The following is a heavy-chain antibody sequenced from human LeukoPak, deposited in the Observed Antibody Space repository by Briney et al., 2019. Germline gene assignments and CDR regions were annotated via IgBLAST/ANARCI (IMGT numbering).Heavy chain of an antibody. CDR2: IIPIFGTA. V-gene: IGHV1-69*13. CDR3: ARDPDSSGYCFDY. J-gene: IGHJ4*02. D-gene: IGHD3-22*01. Sequence: ASVKVSCKASGGTFSSYAISWVRQAPGQGLEWMGGIIPIFGTANYAQKFQGRVTITADESTSTAYMGLSSLRSEDTAVYYCARDPDSSGYCFDYWGQGTLVTVSS. CDR1: GGTFSSYA.